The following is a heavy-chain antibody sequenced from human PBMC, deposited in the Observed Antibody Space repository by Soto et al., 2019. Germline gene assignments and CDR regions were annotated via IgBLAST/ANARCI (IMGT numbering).Heavy chain of an antibody. J-gene: IGHJ6*02. V-gene: IGHV1-8*01. CDR1: GYTFTSYD. Sequence: ASVKVSCKASGYTFTSYDINWVRQATGQGLEWMGWMNPNSGNTVYAQKFQGRVTMTRNTSISTAYMELSSLRAEDTAVYYCARGDSGRYCSGGSCYTAPTPLVDVWGQGTTVTVSS. CDR3: ARGDSGRYCSGGSCYTAPTPLVDV. D-gene: IGHD2-15*01. CDR2: MNPNSGNT.